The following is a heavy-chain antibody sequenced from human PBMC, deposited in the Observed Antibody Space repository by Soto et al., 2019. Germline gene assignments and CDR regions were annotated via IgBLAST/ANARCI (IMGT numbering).Heavy chain of an antibody. Sequence: SETLSLTCVVSGYSITSGHYWGWIRQPPGKGLEWIGNIYRSGSNYYSPSLRSRVTISLDTSKNHISLRLSSVTAADTAVYFCARSIVPTAPYYYGMDVWGQGTTVTVS. D-gene: IGHD2-2*01. CDR1: GYSITSGHY. CDR2: IYRSGSN. J-gene: IGHJ6*02. CDR3: ARSIVPTAPYYYGMDV. V-gene: IGHV4-38-2*01.